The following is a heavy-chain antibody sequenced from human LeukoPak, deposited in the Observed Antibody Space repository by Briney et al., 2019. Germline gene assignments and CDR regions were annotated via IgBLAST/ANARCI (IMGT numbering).Heavy chain of an antibody. CDR1: GFTFSSYA. CDR2: ISGSGGST. Sequence: GGSLRLSCAASGFTFSSYARSWVRQAPGKGLEWVSAISGSGGSTYYADSVKGRFTISRDNSKNTLYLQMNSLRAEDTAVYYCAKEIFGVPAAISAYWGQGTLVTVSS. CDR3: AKEIFGVPAAISAY. J-gene: IGHJ4*02. V-gene: IGHV3-23*01. D-gene: IGHD2-2*02.